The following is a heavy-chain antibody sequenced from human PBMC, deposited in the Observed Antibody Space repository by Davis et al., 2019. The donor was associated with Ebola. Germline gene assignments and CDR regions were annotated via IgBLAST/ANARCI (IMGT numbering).Heavy chain of an antibody. J-gene: IGHJ6*02. D-gene: IGHD3-22*01. CDR1: GFTFRSYA. CDR3: AKDHDYYDSSGYYYYYGMDV. Sequence: LSLTCAASGFTFRSYAMSWVRHAPGKGLEWVSAISGSGGSTYYADSVKGRFTISRDNSKNTLYLQMNSLRAEDTAVYYCAKDHDYYDSSGYYYYYGMDVWGQGTTVTVSS. V-gene: IGHV3-23*01. CDR2: ISGSGGST.